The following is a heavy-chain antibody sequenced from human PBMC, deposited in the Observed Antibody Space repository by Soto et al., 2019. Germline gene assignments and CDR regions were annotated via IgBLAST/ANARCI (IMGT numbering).Heavy chain of an antibody. CDR3: APFWSGYYAFDY. CDR2: ISDSSATI. CDR1: GFTFSDYA. D-gene: IGHD3-3*01. J-gene: IGHJ4*02. Sequence: GGSLRLSCAASGFTFSDYAMNWVRQAPGKGLEWVAFISDSSATIYYADSLKGRFTISRVNAKNSLYLHMNGLTDEDTAIYYCAPFWSGYYAFDYWGQGTLVTVSS. V-gene: IGHV3-48*02.